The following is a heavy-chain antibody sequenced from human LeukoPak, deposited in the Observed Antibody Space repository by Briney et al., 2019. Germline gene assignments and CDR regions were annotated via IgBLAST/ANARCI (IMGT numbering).Heavy chain of an antibody. D-gene: IGHD2-2*01. CDR2: ISAYNGNT. CDR1: GYTFIGYF. V-gene: IGHV1-18*04. Sequence: ASVKVSCKASGYTFIGYFLHWVRQAPGQGPEWMGWISAYNGNTNYAQKLQGRVTMTTDTSTSTAYMELRSLRSDDTAVYYRARDTPYCSSTSCYPGAGNWFDPWGQGTLVTVSS. J-gene: IGHJ5*02. CDR3: ARDTPYCSSTSCYPGAGNWFDP.